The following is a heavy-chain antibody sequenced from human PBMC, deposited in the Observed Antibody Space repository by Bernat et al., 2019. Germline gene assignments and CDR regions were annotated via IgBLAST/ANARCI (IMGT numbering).Heavy chain of an antibody. CDR1: GFTFSSYS. D-gene: IGHD3-9*01. J-gene: IGHJ6*02. V-gene: IGHV3-48*01. CDR3: ARVGTYYDILTGYTSYYYYGMDV. CDR2: ISSSSSTI. Sequence: EVQLVESGGGLVQPGGSLRLSCAASGFTFSSYSMNWVRQAPGKGLEWVSYISSSSSTIYYADSVKGRFTISRDNAKNSLYLQMNSLRAEDTAVYYCARVGTYYDILTGYTSYYYYGMDVWGQGTTVTVSS.